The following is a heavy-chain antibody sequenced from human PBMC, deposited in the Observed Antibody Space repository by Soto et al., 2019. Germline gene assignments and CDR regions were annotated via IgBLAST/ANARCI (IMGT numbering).Heavy chain of an antibody. D-gene: IGHD6-13*01. CDR2: IWYDGSNK. CDR1: GFTFSSYG. CDR3: ARFRSSSHNFDY. V-gene: IGHV3-30*02. J-gene: IGHJ4*02. Sequence: GGSLRLSCAASGFTFSSYGMHWFRQAPGKGLEWVAVIWYDGSNKYYADSVKGRFTISRDNSKNTLYLQMNSLRAEDTAVYYCARFRSSSHNFDYWGQGTLVTVPS.